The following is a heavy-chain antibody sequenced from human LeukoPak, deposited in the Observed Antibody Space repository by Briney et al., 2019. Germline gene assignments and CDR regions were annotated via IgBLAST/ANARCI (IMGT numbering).Heavy chain of an antibody. V-gene: IGHV3-33*06. D-gene: IGHD6-13*01. Sequence: GGSLRLSCAASGFTFSSCGMHWGRQAPGQGLEWVAVIWYDGSNKYYADSVKGRFTISRDNSKNMLYLQMNSLRAEDTVVYYCAKGGIAAKLDYWGQGTLVTVSS. CDR1: GFTFSSCG. CDR2: IWYDGSNK. CDR3: AKGGIAAKLDY. J-gene: IGHJ4*02.